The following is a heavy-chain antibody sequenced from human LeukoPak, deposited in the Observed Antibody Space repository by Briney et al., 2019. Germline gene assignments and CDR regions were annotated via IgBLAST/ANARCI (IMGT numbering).Heavy chain of an antibody. Sequence: KPSETLSLTCTVSGGSISSYYWSWIRQPPGKGLEWVGYIYYSGSTNYNPSLKSRVTISVDTSKNQFSLKLNSVTAADTAVYYCARGTAVAGYYYYGMDVWGQGTTVTVSS. J-gene: IGHJ6*02. CDR2: IYYSGST. D-gene: IGHD6-13*01. CDR1: GGSISSYY. V-gene: IGHV4-59*01. CDR3: ARGTAVAGYYYYGMDV.